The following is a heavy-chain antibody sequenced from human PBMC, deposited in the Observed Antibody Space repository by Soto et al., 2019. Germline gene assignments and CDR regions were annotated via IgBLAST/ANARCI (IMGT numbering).Heavy chain of an antibody. CDR1: GFTFSSYA. V-gene: IGHV3-23*01. J-gene: IGHJ4*02. CDR2: ITNDGGST. D-gene: IGHD5-12*01. CDR3: AKARSGYSLVDY. Sequence: EVPLLESGGGLVQPGGSLRLSCVASGFTFSSYAMNWVRQAPGKGLEWVSVITNDGGSTYYADSVKGRFTISRDNSRNTLFLQMNSLRAEDTALYYCAKARSGYSLVDYWGQGTLVTVSS.